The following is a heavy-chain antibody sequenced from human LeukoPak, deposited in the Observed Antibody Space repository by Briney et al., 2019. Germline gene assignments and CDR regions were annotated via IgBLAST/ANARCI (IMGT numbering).Heavy chain of an antibody. Sequence: PSETLSLTCAVYGGSFSGYYWSWIRQPPGKGLEWIGEINHSGSTNYNPSLKSRVTISVDTSKNQFSLKLSSVTAADTAVYYCAKRVSGSPSAFDIWGQGTIATVSS. CDR2: INHSGST. V-gene: IGHV4-34*01. CDR3: AKRVSGSPSAFDI. CDR1: GGSFSGYY. J-gene: IGHJ3*02. D-gene: IGHD1-26*01.